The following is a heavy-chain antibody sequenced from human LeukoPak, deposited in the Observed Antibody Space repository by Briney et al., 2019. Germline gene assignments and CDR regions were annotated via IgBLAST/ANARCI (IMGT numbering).Heavy chain of an antibody. CDR1: GFTLSSYW. J-gene: IGHJ3*02. Sequence: PGGSLRLSCAASGFTLSSYWMHWVRQAPGKGLVWVSHINSDGSSTSYADSVKGRFTISRDNSKNTLYLQMNSLRAEDTAVYYCASQYYYDSSGYHRAFDIWGQGTMVTVSS. CDR2: INSDGSST. V-gene: IGHV3-74*01. D-gene: IGHD3-22*01. CDR3: ASQYYYDSSGYHRAFDI.